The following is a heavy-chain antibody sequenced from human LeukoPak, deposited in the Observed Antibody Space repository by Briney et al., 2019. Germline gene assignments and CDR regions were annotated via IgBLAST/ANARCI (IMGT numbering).Heavy chain of an antibody. V-gene: IGHV3-23*01. D-gene: IGHD6-25*01. CDR3: AKSEGYSSVYFQH. CDR1: GFTFSSYA. J-gene: IGHJ1*01. CDR2: ISGSGGST. Sequence: GGSLRLSCAASGFTFSSYAMHWVRQAPGKGLEWVSAISGSGGSTYYADSVKGRFTISRDNSKNTLYLQMNSLRAEDTAVYYCAKSEGYSSVYFQHWGQGTLVTVSS.